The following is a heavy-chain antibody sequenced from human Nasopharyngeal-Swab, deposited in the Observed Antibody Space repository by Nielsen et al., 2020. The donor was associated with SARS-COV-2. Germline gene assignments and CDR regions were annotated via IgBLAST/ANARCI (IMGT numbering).Heavy chain of an antibody. CDR3: ARDRVTTVNDFDY. J-gene: IGHJ4*02. CDR2: IYTSGST. V-gene: IGHV4-61*02. CDR1: GGSISSGSYY. Sequence: TLSLTCTVSGGSISSGSYYWSWIRQPAGKGLEWIGRIYTSGSTTYNPSLKSRVTISVDTSKNQFSLKLSSVTAADTAVYYCARDRVTTVNDFDYWGQGTLVTVSS. D-gene: IGHD4-17*01.